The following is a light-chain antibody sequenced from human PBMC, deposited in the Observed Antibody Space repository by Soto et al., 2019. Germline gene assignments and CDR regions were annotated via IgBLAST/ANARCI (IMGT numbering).Light chain of an antibody. CDR3: NSYTSSSTWG. CDR1: SSDVGGYNY. J-gene: IGLJ2*01. CDR2: EVG. Sequence: QSALTQPASVSGSPGQSITISCTGTSSDVGGYNYVSWYQQHPGKAPKLMIYEVGNRPAGISNRFSSSKSGNTASLTISGLQGKDEADYSGNSYTSSSTWGFGGGTKLTAL. V-gene: IGLV2-14*01.